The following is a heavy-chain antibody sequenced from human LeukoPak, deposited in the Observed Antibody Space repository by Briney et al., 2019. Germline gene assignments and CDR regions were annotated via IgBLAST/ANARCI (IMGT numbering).Heavy chain of an antibody. CDR2: IYSGGST. Sequence: GGSLRLSCAASGFTFSSYAMSWVRQAPGKGLEWVSVIYSGGSTYYADSVKGRFTISRDNSKNTLYLQMNSLRAEDTAVYYCARSGNGGTFDYWGQGTLVTVSS. D-gene: IGHD1-1*01. J-gene: IGHJ4*02. CDR3: ARSGNGGTFDY. V-gene: IGHV3-66*01. CDR1: GFTFSSYA.